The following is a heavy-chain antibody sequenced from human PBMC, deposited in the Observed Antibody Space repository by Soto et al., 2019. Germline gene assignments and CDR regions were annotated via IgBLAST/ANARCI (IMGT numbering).Heavy chain of an antibody. V-gene: IGHV3-33*01. CDR1: GFTFSSYG. CDR2: IWYDGSNK. Sequence: GGSLRLSCAASGFTFSSYGMHWVRQAPGKGLEWVAVIWYDGSNKYYADSVKGRFTISRDNSKNTLYLQMNSLRAEDTAVYYCARDKGYSYGRYYYYYGMDVWGQGTTVTVSS. CDR3: ARDKGYSYGRYYYYYGMDV. D-gene: IGHD5-18*01. J-gene: IGHJ6*02.